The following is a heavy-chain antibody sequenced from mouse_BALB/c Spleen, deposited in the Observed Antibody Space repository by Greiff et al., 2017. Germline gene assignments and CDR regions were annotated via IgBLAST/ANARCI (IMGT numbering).Heavy chain of an antibody. CDR2: IRLKSNNYAT. CDR3: TRRGAY. J-gene: IGHJ3*01. V-gene: IGHV6-6*02. CDR1: GFTFSNYW. Sequence: DVKLVESGGGLVQPGGSMKLSCVASGFTFSNYWMNWVRQSPEKGLEWVAEIRLKSNNYATHYAESVKGRFTISRDDSKSSVYLQMNNLRAEDTGIYYCTRRGAYWGQGTLVTVSA.